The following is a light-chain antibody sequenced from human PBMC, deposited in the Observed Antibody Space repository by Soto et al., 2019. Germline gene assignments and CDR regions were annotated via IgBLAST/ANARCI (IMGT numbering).Light chain of an antibody. J-gene: IGLJ1*01. Sequence: QSVLTQPPSASGSPGQSVTISCTGTSSDVGGYDYVPWYQQHPGKAPKLMIYEVTIRPSGVSDRFSGSKSGNTASLTVSGLQAEDEADYYCSSYTGGNPSYVLGTGTK. CDR1: SSDVGGYDY. CDR2: EVT. V-gene: IGLV2-8*01. CDR3: SSYTGGNPSYV.